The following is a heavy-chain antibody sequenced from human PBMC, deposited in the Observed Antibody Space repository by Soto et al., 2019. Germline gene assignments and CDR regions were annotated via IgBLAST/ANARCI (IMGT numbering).Heavy chain of an antibody. J-gene: IGHJ6*02. V-gene: IGHV3-23*01. Sequence: GESLKISCAASGFTFSSYAMSWVRQAPGKGLEWVSAISGSGGSTYYADSVKGRFTISRDNSKNTLYLQMNSLRAEDTAVYYCARPQVLRYFDWPNYYGMDVWGQGTTVTVSS. CDR2: ISGSGGST. CDR3: ARPQVLRYFDWPNYYGMDV. D-gene: IGHD3-9*01. CDR1: GFTFSSYA.